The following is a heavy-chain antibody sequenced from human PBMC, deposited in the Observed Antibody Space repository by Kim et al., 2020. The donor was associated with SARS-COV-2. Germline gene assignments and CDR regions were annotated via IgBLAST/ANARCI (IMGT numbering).Heavy chain of an antibody. J-gene: IGHJ4*02. CDR2: A. Sequence: ATNAQKFQGRVTITADESTSTAYMELSSLRSEDTAVYYCARDTNPQLPPDYWGQGTLVTVSS. CDR3: ARDTNPQLPPDY. D-gene: IGHD1-1*01. V-gene: IGHV1-69*01.